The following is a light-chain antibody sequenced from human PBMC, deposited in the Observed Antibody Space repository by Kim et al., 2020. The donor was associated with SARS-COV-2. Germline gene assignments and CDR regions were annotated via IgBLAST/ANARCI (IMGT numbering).Light chain of an antibody. CDR1: QGISGF. Sequence: ASVGDRVTTACRARQGISGFLAWYQQKPGQAPKLLIYAASTLQSGVPSRFSGRGSGTDFTLTISSLQPEDFATYYCQQLNSYPITFGQGTRLEIK. CDR3: QQLNSYPIT. J-gene: IGKJ5*01. CDR2: AAS. V-gene: IGKV1-9*01.